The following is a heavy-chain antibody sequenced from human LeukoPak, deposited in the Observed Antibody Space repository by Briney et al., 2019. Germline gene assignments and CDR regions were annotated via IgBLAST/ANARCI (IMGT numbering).Heavy chain of an antibody. V-gene: IGHV4-34*01. CDR2: INHSGST. CDR3: ARWVTTVRKWYFDL. D-gene: IGHD4-17*01. J-gene: IGHJ2*01. CDR1: GGSFSGYY. Sequence: SETLSLTCAVYGGSFSGYYWSWIRQPPGKGLEWIREINHSGSTNYNPSLKSRVTISVDTSKNQFSLKLSSVTAADTAVYYCARWVTTVRKWYFDLWGRGTMVTVSS.